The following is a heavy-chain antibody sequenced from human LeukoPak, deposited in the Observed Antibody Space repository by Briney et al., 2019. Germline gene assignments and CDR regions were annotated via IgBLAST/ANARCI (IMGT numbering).Heavy chain of an antibody. J-gene: IGHJ4*02. CDR2: INSDGTSA. CDR1: GFAFSNFW. Sequence: PGGSLRLSCAASGFAFSNFWMHWVRQAPGKGLVWVSLINSDGTSATYADSVKGRFTISRDNAKNTIYLQMNSLRAEDTAVYYCTRGRVGGIDYWSQGTLVTVSS. D-gene: IGHD1-26*01. CDR3: TRGRVGGIDY. V-gene: IGHV3-74*03.